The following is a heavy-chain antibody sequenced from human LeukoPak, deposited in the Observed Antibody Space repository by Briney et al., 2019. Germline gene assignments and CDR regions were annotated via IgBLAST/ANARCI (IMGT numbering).Heavy chain of an antibody. CDR3: ARDYCTNGVCYPWTD. D-gene: IGHD2-8*01. J-gene: IGHJ4*02. CDR1: GYTFTSYY. Sequence: ASVKVSCKASGYTFTSYYMHWVRQAPGQGLEWMGIINPSGGSTSYAQKFQGRVTMTRDTSTSTVYMELSSLRSEDTAVYYCARDYCTNGVCYPWTDWGQGTLVTVSS. CDR2: INPSGGST. V-gene: IGHV1-46*01.